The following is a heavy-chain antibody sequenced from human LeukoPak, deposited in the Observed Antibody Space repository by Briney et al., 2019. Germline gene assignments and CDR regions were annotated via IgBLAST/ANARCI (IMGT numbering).Heavy chain of an antibody. Sequence: PSETLSLTCTVSGASISSSTYYWGWIRQPPGKGLEWIVSIYYSGTTDYNPSLKSRVTISVDTSKNQFSLKLNSVTAADTAVYYCARVFCSGGSCYHFDYWGQGTLVTVSS. J-gene: IGHJ4*02. D-gene: IGHD2-15*01. CDR2: IYYSGTT. V-gene: IGHV4-39*07. CDR1: GASISSSTYY. CDR3: ARVFCSGGSCYHFDY.